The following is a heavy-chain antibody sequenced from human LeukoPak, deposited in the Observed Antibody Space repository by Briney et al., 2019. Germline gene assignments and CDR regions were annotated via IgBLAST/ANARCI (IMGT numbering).Heavy chain of an antibody. Sequence: GGSLRLSCAASGFTFSSFGMHWVRQAPGKGLEWVAVIWYDGSNKYYADSVKGRFTISRDNSKNTLYLQMNSLRAEDTAVYYCSKDGLVRTYSYYMDVWGKGTTVTVSS. CDR2: IWYDGSNK. J-gene: IGHJ6*03. CDR3: SKDGLVRTYSYYMDV. CDR1: GFTFSSFG. V-gene: IGHV3-33*06. D-gene: IGHD6-19*01.